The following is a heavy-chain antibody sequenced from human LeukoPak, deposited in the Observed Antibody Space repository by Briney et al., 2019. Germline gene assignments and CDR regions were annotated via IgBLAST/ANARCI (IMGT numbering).Heavy chain of an antibody. V-gene: IGHV4-59*02. J-gene: IGHJ5*02. CDR2: IYHIGST. CDR3: ARDLAAAGTIDP. D-gene: IGHD6-13*01. Sequence: SETLSLTCTISGGSVSDYYWSWIRQSPGKGLEWIGYIYHIGSTNYNPSLKSRVTISEDTSKNQFSLRLSSVTAADTAVYYCARDLAAAGTIDPWGQGTLVTVSS. CDR1: GGSVSDYY.